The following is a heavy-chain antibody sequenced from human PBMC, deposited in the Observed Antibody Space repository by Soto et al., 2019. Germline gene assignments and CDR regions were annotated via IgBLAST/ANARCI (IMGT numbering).Heavy chain of an antibody. CDR1: GFTFSSYG. J-gene: IGHJ4*02. CDR3: ARSPRLVVTPPDH. D-gene: IGHD3-22*01. CDR2: IWHDGSNK. V-gene: IGHV3-33*01. Sequence: PGGSLRLSCAASGFTFSSYGMHWGRQAPGKGLEWVAVIWHDGSNKYYADSVKGRFTISRDNSKNTLYLQMDSLRAEDTAVYYCARSPRLVVTPPDHWGQGTLVTVSS.